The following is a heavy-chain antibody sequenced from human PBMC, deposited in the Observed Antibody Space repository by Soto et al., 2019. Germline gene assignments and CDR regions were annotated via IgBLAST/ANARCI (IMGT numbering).Heavy chain of an antibody. CDR1: GGTFTTYP. V-gene: IGHV1-69*01. CDR2: IIPMFGTT. J-gene: IGHJ4*02. D-gene: IGHD4-17*01. CDR3: ARQVTDGDYQY. Sequence: QVQLVQSGAEVKKPGSSVKVSCKASGGTFTTYPINWGRQAPGQGLEWMGGIIPMFGTTNYAQKFQGRVTITADESTSTAYMELSILRSEDTAMYYCARQVTDGDYQYWGQGTLVTVSS.